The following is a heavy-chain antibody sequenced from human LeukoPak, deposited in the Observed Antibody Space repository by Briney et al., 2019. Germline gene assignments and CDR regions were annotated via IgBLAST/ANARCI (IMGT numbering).Heavy chain of an antibody. J-gene: IGHJ4*01. CDR1: GFTFSSYG. CDR3: AGVRPPTHYCSGSYFWDPHFFEL. V-gene: IGHV3-23*01. CDR2: ISGSGGST. D-gene: IGHD3-10*01. Sequence: GALRLSCAASGFTFSSYGMSWVRQAPGKGLEWVSAISGSGGSTYYADSVRGRFTIPRANSKNPLYLQMNSLKAEDTAEYYGAGVRPPTHYCSGSYFWDPHFFELRGQGTLV.